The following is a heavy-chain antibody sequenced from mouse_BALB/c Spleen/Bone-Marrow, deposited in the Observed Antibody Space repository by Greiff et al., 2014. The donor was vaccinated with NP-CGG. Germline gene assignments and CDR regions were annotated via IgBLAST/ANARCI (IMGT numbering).Heavy chain of an antibody. CDR1: GYTFTGYW. D-gene: IGHD6-1*01. V-gene: IGHV1-87*01. CDR2: IYPGDGDT. Sequence: VQLQQSGAELARPGASVKLSCKASGYTFTGYWMQWVKQRPGQGLEWIGIIYPGDGDTRYTQKFKGKATLTAEKSSSTAYMQLRNLASEDSAVYYCSREFYDSASAYWGQGTTLTVSS. CDR3: SREFYDSASAY. J-gene: IGHJ2*01.